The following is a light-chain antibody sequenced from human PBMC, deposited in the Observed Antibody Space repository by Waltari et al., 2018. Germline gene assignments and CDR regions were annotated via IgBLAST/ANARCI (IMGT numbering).Light chain of an antibody. V-gene: IGLV1-44*01. CDR2: RND. Sequence: QPVLTQPPSASGTPGHTVTISCSGGASNIGNNVVTWYQQPPGTAPKLVIYRNDLRPSGVPDRFSGSKSGTSASLAISGLQSEDEADYYCAAWDDSLNGRWVFGGGTKVTVL. J-gene: IGLJ3*02. CDR3: AAWDDSLNGRWV. CDR1: ASNIGNNV.